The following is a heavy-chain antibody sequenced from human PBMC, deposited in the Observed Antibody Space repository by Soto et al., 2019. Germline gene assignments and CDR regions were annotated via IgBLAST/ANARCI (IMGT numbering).Heavy chain of an antibody. D-gene: IGHD5-12*01. J-gene: IGHJ5*02. CDR2: ISYDGSNK. CDR1: GFTFNNFA. V-gene: IGHV3-30*18. Sequence: PGGSLRLSCAASGFTFNNFAMHWVRQAPGKGLEWVAVISYDGSNKDYGDSVKGRFTISRDNSRNILSLQMDSLRTEDTAVYYWAKDRGNPLRVEDWVDPGGQGALVTVSS. CDR3: AKDRGNPLRVEDWVDP.